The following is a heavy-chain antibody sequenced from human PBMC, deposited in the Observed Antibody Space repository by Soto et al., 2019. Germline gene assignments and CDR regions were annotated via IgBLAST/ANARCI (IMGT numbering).Heavy chain of an antibody. CDR3: ASNQNIVVVPAAKGYYCYYMDV. CDR1: GFTFSSYG. Sequence: QVQLVESGGGVVQPGRSLRLSCAASGFTFSSYGMHWVRQAPGKGLERVAVISDDGGNKYYADYVKGRFTISKDNSKNTRYLQMNRLRAEDKAVYYCASNQNIVVVPAAKGYYCYYMDVWGKGTTVTVSS. CDR2: ISDDGGNK. D-gene: IGHD2-2*01. J-gene: IGHJ6*03. V-gene: IGHV3-30*03.